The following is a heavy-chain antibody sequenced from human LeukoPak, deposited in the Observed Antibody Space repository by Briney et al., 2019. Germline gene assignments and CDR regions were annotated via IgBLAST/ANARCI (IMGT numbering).Heavy chain of an antibody. V-gene: IGHV5-51*01. Sequence: GESLKISFKGSGYRSTSYWIGWGRPMPGKGLEWMGIIYPGDSDTRYSPSFQGQVTISADKSITTAYLQWSSLKASDTAMYYCARNEVYYGSGSYYYGMDVWGQGTTVTVSS. CDR3: ARNEVYYGSGSYYYGMDV. CDR2: IYPGDSDT. J-gene: IGHJ6*02. CDR1: GYRSTSYW. D-gene: IGHD3-10*01.